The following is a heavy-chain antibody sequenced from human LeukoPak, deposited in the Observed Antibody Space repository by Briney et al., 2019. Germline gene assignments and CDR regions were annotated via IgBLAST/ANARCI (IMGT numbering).Heavy chain of an antibody. Sequence: SETLSLTCAVYGGSFSGHCWTWIRQPPGKGLEWIGESTHSGSTNYNPSLKSRVTISVDTSKSQFSLKLTSVTAADTAVYHCARGRTGAAALDFWGPGTLVTVSS. CDR2: STHSGST. V-gene: IGHV4-34*01. CDR1: GGSFSGHC. J-gene: IGHJ4*02. CDR3: ARGRTGAAALDF. D-gene: IGHD2-2*01.